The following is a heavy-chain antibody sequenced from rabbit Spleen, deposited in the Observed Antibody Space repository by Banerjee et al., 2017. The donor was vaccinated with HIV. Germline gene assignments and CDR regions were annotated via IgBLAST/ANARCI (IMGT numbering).Heavy chain of an antibody. J-gene: IGHJ4*01. CDR3: VREVAAKFSL. D-gene: IGHD4-1*01. CDR1: GFTISSNY. CDR2: IDPVFGSA. Sequence: QLVESRGGLVTPGGSLKLSCKASGFTISSNYWMNWVRQAPGKGLEWIGYIDPVFGSAYYASWVNGRFSISRENTQNTVSLQLNSLTAADTATYFCVREVAAKFSLWGPGTLVTVS. V-gene: IGHV1S7*01.